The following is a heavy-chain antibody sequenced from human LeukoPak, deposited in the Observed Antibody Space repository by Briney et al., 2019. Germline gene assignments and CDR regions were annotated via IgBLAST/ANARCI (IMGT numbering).Heavy chain of an antibody. V-gene: IGHV3-49*03. Sequence: GGSLRLSCTASGFTFGDYAMSWFRQAPGKGLEWVGFIRSKAYGGTTEYAASVKGRFTISRDDSKSIAYLQMNSLKTEDTAVYYCTNHYYDSSGYYYGRFDPWGQEPWSPSPQ. J-gene: IGHJ5*02. CDR2: IRSKAYGGTT. CDR3: TNHYYDSSGYYYGRFDP. CDR1: GFTFGDYA. D-gene: IGHD3-22*01.